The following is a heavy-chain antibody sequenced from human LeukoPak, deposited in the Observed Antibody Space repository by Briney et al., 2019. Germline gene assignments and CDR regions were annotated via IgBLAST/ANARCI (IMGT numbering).Heavy chain of an antibody. V-gene: IGHV4-61*02. CDR2: IYTSGST. D-gene: IGHD2-15*01. Sequence: SQTLALTCTVSGGSISSGSYYGSWIRQPAGRGLEWIGRIYTSGSTNYNPSLKSRVTISVDTSKNQFSLKLSSVTAADTAVYCCARGACSGGSCYLFDYWGQGTLVTVSS. CDR3: ARGACSGGSCYLFDY. J-gene: IGHJ4*02. CDR1: GGSISSGSYY.